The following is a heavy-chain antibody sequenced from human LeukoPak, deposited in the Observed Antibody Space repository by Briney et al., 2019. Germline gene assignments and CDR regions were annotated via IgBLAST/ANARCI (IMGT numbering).Heavy chain of an antibody. V-gene: IGHV1-8*01. CDR3: ARGGLYCSGGSCLRYYFDY. Sequence: ASVKVSCKASGYTFTSYDINWVRQATGQGLEWMGWMNPNSGNTGYAQKFQGRVTMTRNTSISTAYMELSSLRSEDTAVYYCARGGLYCSGGSCLRYYFDYWGQGTLVTVSS. J-gene: IGHJ4*02. CDR1: GYTFTSYD. D-gene: IGHD2-15*01. CDR2: MNPNSGNT.